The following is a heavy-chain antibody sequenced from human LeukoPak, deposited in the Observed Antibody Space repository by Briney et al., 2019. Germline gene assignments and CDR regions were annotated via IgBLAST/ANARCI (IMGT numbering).Heavy chain of an antibody. J-gene: IGHJ4*02. CDR3: ARNIRGYSYGLPYYFDY. CDR1: GGSISSSSYY. Sequence: SETLSLTCTVSGGSISSSSYYWGWIRQPPGTGLEWIGSIYYSGSTYYNPSLKSRVTISVDTSKNQFSLKLSSVTAADTAVYYCARNIRGYSYGLPYYFDYWGQGTLVTVSS. CDR2: IYYSGST. D-gene: IGHD5-18*01. V-gene: IGHV4-39*01.